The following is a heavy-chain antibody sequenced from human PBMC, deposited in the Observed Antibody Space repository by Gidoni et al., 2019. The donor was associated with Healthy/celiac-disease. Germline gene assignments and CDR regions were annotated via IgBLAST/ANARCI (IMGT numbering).Heavy chain of an antibody. V-gene: IGHV3-23*01. D-gene: IGHD1-26*01. Sequence: EVQLLESGGGLVQPGGSLRLSCSASGFTFRSYAMSWVRQAPGKGLEWVSAISGSGGSTYYADSVKGRFTSSRDNSKNTLYLQMNSLRAEDTAVYYCAKGKMGDYYYYYGMDVWGQGTTVTVSS. CDR3: AKGKMGDYYYYYGMDV. CDR1: GFTFRSYA. CDR2: ISGSGGST. J-gene: IGHJ6*02.